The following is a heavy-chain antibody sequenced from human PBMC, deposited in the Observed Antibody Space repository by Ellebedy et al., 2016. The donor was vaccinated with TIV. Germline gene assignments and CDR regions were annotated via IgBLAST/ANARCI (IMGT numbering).Heavy chain of an antibody. CDR1: GFTFSSYN. Sequence: GESLKISCAASGFTFSSYNMNWVRRAPGKGLEWVSSISSNSGNKYCADSVEGRFTISRDNARNSLYLQMNSLRAEDTAVYYCARDLHFAFDYWGRGTLVTVSS. V-gene: IGHV3-21*01. CDR2: ISSNSGNK. J-gene: IGHJ4*02. CDR3: ARDLHFAFDY.